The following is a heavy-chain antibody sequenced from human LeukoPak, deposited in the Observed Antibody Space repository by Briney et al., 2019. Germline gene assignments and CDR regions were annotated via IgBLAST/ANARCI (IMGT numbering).Heavy chain of an antibody. CDR3: ARLRWQLVGPYFDN. D-gene: IGHD1-26*01. V-gene: IGHV4-59*01. CDR2: VYASWNT. J-gene: IGHJ4*02. Sequence: SETLSLTCSFSGDSISTYYWSWIRQSPGQGLGWVGNVYASWNTDYNSSLKRRVTISVDTSKTQFSLRLTSVTATATVVYYCARLRWQLVGPYFDNWGQGILVTVSS. CDR1: GDSISTYY.